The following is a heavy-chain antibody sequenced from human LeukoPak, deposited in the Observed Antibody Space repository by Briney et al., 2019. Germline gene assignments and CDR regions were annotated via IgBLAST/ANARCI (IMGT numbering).Heavy chain of an antibody. CDR3: ARGLYSLQSNWLEP. Sequence: SETLSLTCNVTGASISSWYWSWIRQPPGKGLEWIGDIYGSGSINYNPSLKSRVSMSADTSKNQISLNLKFVTAADTAVYYCARGLYSLQSNWLEPWGQGTLVTVSS. J-gene: IGHJ5*02. D-gene: IGHD3-16*02. V-gene: IGHV4-59*01. CDR2: IYGSGSI. CDR1: GASISSWY.